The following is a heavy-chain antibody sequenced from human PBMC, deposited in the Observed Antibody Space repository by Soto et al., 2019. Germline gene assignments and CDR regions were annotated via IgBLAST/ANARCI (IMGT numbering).Heavy chain of an antibody. J-gene: IGHJ4*02. CDR2: IKQDGSEK. CDR1: GFTFSSYW. V-gene: IGHV3-7*03. Sequence: SGGSLRLSCAASGFTFSSYWMSWVRQAPGEGLEWVANIKQDGSEKYYVDSVKGRFTISRDNAKNSLYLQMNSLRAEDTAVYYCARDLSYSSSWYELGFDYWGQGTLVTVSS. CDR3: ARDLSYSSSWYELGFDY. D-gene: IGHD6-13*01.